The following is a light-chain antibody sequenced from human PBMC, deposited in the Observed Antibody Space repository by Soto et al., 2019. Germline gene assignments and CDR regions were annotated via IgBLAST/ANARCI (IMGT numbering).Light chain of an antibody. Sequence: NQLTQSPSSLSASVGDRVTVTCPASQDINKFLAWFQQKPGKAPNLLIFSASTLQSAVPSRFSGGGSGTDFTLTIDSLQPEDFATYYCQQLKTYPYTFGQGTKLEIK. CDR1: QDINKF. CDR3: QQLKTYPYT. V-gene: IGKV1-9*01. J-gene: IGKJ2*01. CDR2: SAS.